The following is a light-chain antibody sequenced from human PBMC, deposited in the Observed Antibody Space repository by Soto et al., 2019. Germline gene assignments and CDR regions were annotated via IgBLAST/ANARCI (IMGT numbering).Light chain of an antibody. Sequence: EIVMTQSPATLSVSPGERATLSCRASQSVNNNLAWYQQKPGQAPRLLIYGASTRATGIPAKFSGSGSATEFTLTISSLQSEDFAEYHCQQYNNWPQTFGQGTKVDI. CDR1: QSVNNN. V-gene: IGKV3-15*01. CDR3: QQYNNWPQT. J-gene: IGKJ1*01. CDR2: GAS.